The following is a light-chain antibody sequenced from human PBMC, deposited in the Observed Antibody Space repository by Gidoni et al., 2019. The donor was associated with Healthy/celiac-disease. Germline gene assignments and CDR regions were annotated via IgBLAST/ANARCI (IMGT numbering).Light chain of an antibody. CDR2: AAS. CDR1: PGISSY. Sequence: DIQLTQSPSFLSASVGDRVTITCRASPGISSYLSWYQQKPGKAPKLLIYAASTLQSGVPSRFSGSGSGTEFTLTISSLQPEDFATYYCQQHNSYPWTFGQGTKVEIK. CDR3: QQHNSYPWT. J-gene: IGKJ1*01. V-gene: IGKV1-9*01.